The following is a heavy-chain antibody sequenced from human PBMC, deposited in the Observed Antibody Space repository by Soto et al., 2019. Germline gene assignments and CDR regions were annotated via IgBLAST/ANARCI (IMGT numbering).Heavy chain of an antibody. CDR1: SGSISSGGYY. CDR3: AREVVAMVRGVTAGTTDY. J-gene: IGHJ4*02. Sequence: QVQLQESGPGLVKPSQTLSLTCTVSSGSISSGGYYWSWIRQHPGKGLEWIGYIYYSGSTYYNPSLKSRVTISVDTSRNQFSLKLSSVTAADTAVYYCAREVVAMVRGVTAGTTDYWGQGTLVTVSS. CDR2: IYYSGST. V-gene: IGHV4-31*03. D-gene: IGHD3-10*01.